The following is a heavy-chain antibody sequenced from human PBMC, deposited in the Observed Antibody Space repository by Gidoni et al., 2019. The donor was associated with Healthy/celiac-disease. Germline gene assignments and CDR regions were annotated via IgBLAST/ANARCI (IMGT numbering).Heavy chain of an antibody. Sequence: QVQLVESGGGVVQPGRSLRLSCAASGFTFGSYAMHWVRQAPGKGLEWVAVISYDGSNKYYADSVKGRFTISRDNSKNTLYLQMNSLRAEDTAVYYCARDERYYYDSSGYHDAFDIWGQGTMVTVSS. CDR3: ARDERYYYDSSGYHDAFDI. J-gene: IGHJ3*02. CDR1: GFTFGSYA. V-gene: IGHV3-30-3*01. CDR2: ISYDGSNK. D-gene: IGHD3-22*01.